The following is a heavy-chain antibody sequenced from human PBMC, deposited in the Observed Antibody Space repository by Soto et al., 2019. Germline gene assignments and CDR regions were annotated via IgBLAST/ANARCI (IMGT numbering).Heavy chain of an antibody. J-gene: IGHJ4*02. CDR2: IWYDGSNK. CDR1: GFTFSSYG. CDR3: ARDLREVADIVVVPAALDY. Sequence: GGSLRLSCAASGFTFSSYGMHWVRQAPGKGLEWVAVIWYDGSNKYYADSVKGRFTISRDNSKNTLYLQMNSLRAEDTAVYYCARDLREVADIVVVPAALDYWGQGTLVTVSS. V-gene: IGHV3-33*01. D-gene: IGHD2-2*01.